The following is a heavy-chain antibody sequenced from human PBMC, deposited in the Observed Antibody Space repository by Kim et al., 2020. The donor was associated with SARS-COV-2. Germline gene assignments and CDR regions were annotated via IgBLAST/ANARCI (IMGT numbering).Heavy chain of an antibody. CDR1: GYTLIELS. V-gene: IGHV1-24*01. Sequence: ASVKVSCKVSGYTLIELSMHWVRQAPGKGLEWMGGFDPEDAETIYAQKFQGRVTMTEDTSTDTAYMELSSLRSEDTAVYYCATGLVITMRPNDWFDPWGQGTLVSVSS. CDR3: ATGLVITMRPNDWFDP. D-gene: IGHD3-22*01. J-gene: IGHJ5*02. CDR2: FDPEDAET.